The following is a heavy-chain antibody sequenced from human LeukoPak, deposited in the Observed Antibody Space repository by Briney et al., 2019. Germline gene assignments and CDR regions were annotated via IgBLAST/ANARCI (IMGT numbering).Heavy chain of an antibody. D-gene: IGHD1-26*01. CDR3: ARGGMSGSYYRNWFDP. CDR1: GGSFSGYY. J-gene: IGHJ5*02. V-gene: IGHV4-34*01. CDR2: INHSGST. Sequence: PSETLSLICAVYGGSFSGYYWSWIRQPPGKGLEWIGEINHSGSTNYNPSLKSRVTISVDTSKNRFSLKLSSVTAADTAVYYCARGGMSGSYYRNWFDPWGQGTLVTVSS.